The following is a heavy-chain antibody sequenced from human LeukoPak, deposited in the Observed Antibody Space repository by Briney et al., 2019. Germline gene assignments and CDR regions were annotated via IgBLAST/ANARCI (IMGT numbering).Heavy chain of an antibody. CDR1: GGTFSSYA. Sequence: SVKVSCKASGGTFSSYAISWVRQAPGQGLEWMGGIIPIFGTANYAQKFQGRVTITTDESTSTAYMELSSLRSEDTAVYYCASLPVEMANNPLHWGQGTLVTVSS. CDR3: ASLPVEMANNPLH. V-gene: IGHV1-69*05. D-gene: IGHD5-24*01. J-gene: IGHJ4*02. CDR2: IIPIFGTA.